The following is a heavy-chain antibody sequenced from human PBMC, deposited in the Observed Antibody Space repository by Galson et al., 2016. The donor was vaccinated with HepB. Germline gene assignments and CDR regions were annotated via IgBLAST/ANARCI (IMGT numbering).Heavy chain of an antibody. Sequence: SLRLSCAASGFTFGDYALSWVRQAPGKGLEWVGFIRSKAYGGTIEYDASMKGRFTISRDEYKSIAYLQMNSLKTEDTAVYYCGTTIYYYYGMDVWGQGTTVTVS. CDR3: GTTIYYYYGMDV. J-gene: IGHJ6*02. V-gene: IGHV3-49*04. D-gene: IGHD1-1*01. CDR1: GFTFGDYA. CDR2: IRSKAYGGTI.